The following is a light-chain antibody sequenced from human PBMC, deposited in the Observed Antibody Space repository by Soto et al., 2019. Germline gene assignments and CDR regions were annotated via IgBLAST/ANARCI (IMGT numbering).Light chain of an antibody. Sequence: DIQMTQSPSTLSASVGDRVTIICRASHSISGWLAWYQQKPGKAPKVLIYDASSLESGVPSRFRGSGSGTEFTLTISSLQPDDFATYYCQQYNTYPIAFGQGTRLEIK. CDR1: HSISGW. J-gene: IGKJ5*01. CDR2: DAS. CDR3: QQYNTYPIA. V-gene: IGKV1-5*02.